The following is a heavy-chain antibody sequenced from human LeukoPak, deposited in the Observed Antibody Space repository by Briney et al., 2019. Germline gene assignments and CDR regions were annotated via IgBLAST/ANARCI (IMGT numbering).Heavy chain of an antibody. D-gene: IGHD5-18*01. V-gene: IGHV4-61*02. Sequence: SETLSLTCTVSGGSISSGDYYWSWIRQPAGKGLEWIGRIYTSGSTNYNPSLKSRVTISVDTSKNQFSLKLNSVTAADTAVYYCARYSYVNYFDYWGQGTLSPSPQ. J-gene: IGHJ4*02. CDR2: IYTSGST. CDR3: ARYSYVNYFDY. CDR1: GGSISSGDYY.